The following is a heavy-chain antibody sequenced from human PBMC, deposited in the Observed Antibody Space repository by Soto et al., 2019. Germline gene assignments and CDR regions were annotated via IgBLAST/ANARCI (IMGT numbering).Heavy chain of an antibody. Sequence: PSQTLSLTCAISGDSVSSNSAAWNWIRQSPSRGLEWLGRTYYRSKWYNDYAVSVKSRITINPDTSKNQFSLQLNSVTPEDTAVYYCARADIVVVPAATGYYYYGMDVWGQGTTVTVSS. CDR3: ARADIVVVPAATGYYYYGMDV. CDR2: TYYRSKWYN. J-gene: IGHJ6*02. D-gene: IGHD2-2*01. V-gene: IGHV6-1*01. CDR1: GDSVSSNSAA.